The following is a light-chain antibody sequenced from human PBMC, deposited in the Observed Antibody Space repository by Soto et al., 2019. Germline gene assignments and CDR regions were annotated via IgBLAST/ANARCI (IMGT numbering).Light chain of an antibody. CDR2: DAS. J-gene: IGKJ1*01. V-gene: IGKV1-9*01. CDR3: QQYDIYPWT. CDR1: QGISTF. Sequence: QLTHSPSFVSASIDDRLSITCRASQGISTFLAWYQQHPGTAPKRLIYDASSLQSGVPSRFSGSGSGTEFTLTISSLQTDDFATYYCQQYDIYPWTSGQVT.